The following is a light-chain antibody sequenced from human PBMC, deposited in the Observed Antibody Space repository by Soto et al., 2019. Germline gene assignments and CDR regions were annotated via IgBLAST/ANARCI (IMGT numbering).Light chain of an antibody. J-gene: IGKJ1*01. CDR3: QQYNNWWT. CDR2: GAS. V-gene: IGKV3-15*01. CDR1: QSVSSN. Sequence: EMVMTRSPATLSVSPGERATLSCRSSQSVSSNLAWYQQKPGQAPRLLIYGASTRATGIPARLSGSGSGTEFTLTISSLQSEDFAVYYCQQYNNWWTFGQGTKVDIK.